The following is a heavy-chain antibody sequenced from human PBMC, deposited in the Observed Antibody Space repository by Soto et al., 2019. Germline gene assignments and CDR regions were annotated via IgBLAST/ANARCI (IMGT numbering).Heavy chain of an antibody. V-gene: IGHV4-59*08. J-gene: IGHJ4*02. CDR2: IYYSGTT. CDR3: ARGSGWHWADY. Sequence: QVQLQESGPGLVKPSETLSLTCTVSGGSISSYYWSWIRQPPGKGLEWIGYIYYSGTTNHNPSHKSRVTISVDTSKNQFSLKLSSVTAADTAVYYCARGSGWHWADYWGQGTLVTVSS. D-gene: IGHD6-19*01. CDR1: GGSISSYY.